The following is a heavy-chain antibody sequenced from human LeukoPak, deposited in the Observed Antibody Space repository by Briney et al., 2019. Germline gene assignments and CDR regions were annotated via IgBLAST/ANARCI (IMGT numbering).Heavy chain of an antibody. CDR3: AKDRTGYSYAYFDY. D-gene: IGHD5-18*01. CDR1: GFTFSSYA. V-gene: IGHV3-23*01. J-gene: IGHJ4*02. CDR2: ISGSGGST. Sequence: PGGSLRLSCAASGFTFSSYAMSWVRQAPGKGLEWVSAISGSGGSTYYADSVKGRLTISRDNSKNTLYLQMNSLRAEDTAVYYCAKDRTGYSYAYFDYWGQGTLVTVSS.